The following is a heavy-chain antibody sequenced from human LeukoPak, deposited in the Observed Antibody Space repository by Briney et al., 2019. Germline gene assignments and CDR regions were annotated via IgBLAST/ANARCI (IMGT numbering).Heavy chain of an antibody. V-gene: IGHV3-23*01. CDR3: AKDRVGAMLYFDY. CDR1: GFTFDDYT. J-gene: IGHJ4*02. CDR2: LSGSGGTT. D-gene: IGHD1-26*01. Sequence: GGSLRLSCAASGFTFDDYTMHWVRQAPGKGLEWVSGLSGSGGTTYYVDSVKGRFTISRDNSKNTLYLQMNSLRAEDTAVYYCAKDRVGAMLYFDYWGQGTLVTVSS.